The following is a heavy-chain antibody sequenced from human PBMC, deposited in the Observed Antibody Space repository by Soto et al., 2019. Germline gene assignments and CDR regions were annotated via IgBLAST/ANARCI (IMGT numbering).Heavy chain of an antibody. J-gene: IGHJ4*02. V-gene: IGHV1-46*01. CDR2: INPSGGST. CDR1: GYTFTSYY. Sequence: ASVKVSCKASGYTFTSYYMHWVRQAPGQGLEWMGIINPSGGSTSYAQKFQGRVTMTRDTSTSTVYMELSSLRSEDTAVYYCARDRRTGDKFYYTAMALWGQGTVVSGS. CDR3: ARDRRTGDKFYYTAMAL. D-gene: IGHD5-18*01.